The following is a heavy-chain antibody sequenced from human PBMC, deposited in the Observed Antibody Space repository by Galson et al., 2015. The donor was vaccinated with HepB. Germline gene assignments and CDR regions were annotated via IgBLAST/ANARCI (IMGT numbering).Heavy chain of an antibody. V-gene: IGHV3-33*08. D-gene: IGHD3-10*01. CDR1: GFTFSSYG. Sequence: SLRLSCAASGFTFSSYGMHWVRQAPGKGLEWVAVIWYDGSNKYYADSVKGQFTISRDNSKNTLYLQMNSLRAEDTAVYYCARERGVWSLRRGAFDIWGQGTMVTVSS. CDR2: IWYDGSNK. CDR3: ARERGVWSLRRGAFDI. J-gene: IGHJ3*02.